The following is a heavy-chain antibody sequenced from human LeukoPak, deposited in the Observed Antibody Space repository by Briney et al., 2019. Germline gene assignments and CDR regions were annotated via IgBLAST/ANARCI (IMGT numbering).Heavy chain of an antibody. CDR1: GFTFDDYA. CDR3: ATYSSGWYSGDLNYYFDY. V-gene: IGHV3-9*01. J-gene: IGHJ4*02. CDR2: ISWNSGSI. D-gene: IGHD6-19*01. Sequence: GRSLRLSRAASGFTFDDYAMHWVRQAPGKGLEWVSGISWNSGSIGYADSVKGRFTISRDNAKNSLYLQMNSLRAEDTALYYCATYSSGWYSGDLNYYFDYWGQGTLVTVSS.